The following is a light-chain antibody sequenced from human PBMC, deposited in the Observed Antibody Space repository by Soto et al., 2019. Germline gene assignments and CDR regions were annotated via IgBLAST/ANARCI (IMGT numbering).Light chain of an antibody. V-gene: IGLV2-14*03. Sequence: QSALTQPASVSGSPGQSITISCTGTSSDVGGYNYVSWYQHHPGKDPKLIIYDVSNRPSGVSNRSSGSKSGNTASLTISGLQPEDEADYYCSSYTTSNTRQIVFGTGTKLTVL. CDR1: SSDVGGYNY. J-gene: IGLJ1*01. CDR2: DVS. CDR3: SSYTTSNTRQIV.